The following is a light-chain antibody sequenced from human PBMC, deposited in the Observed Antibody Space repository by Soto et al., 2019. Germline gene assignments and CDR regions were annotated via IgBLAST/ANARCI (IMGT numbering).Light chain of an antibody. J-gene: IGLJ2*01. V-gene: IGLV2-14*01. Sequence: QSVLTQPASVSGSPGQSITISCTGTRSDVGGDHYVSWYQQHPGQAPKLMIYDVSTRPSGISTRFSGSKSGNTVSLTISGLQAEDEADYYCSSYASSSTYLVFGSGTKLTVL. CDR1: RSDVGGDHY. CDR3: SSYASSSTYLV. CDR2: DVS.